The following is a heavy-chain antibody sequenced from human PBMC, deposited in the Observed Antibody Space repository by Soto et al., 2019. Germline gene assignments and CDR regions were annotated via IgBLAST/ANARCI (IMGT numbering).Heavy chain of an antibody. Sequence: SETLSLTCAVSSGSISTNNWWHWVRQPPGKGLEWIGEIFHSGSTNYSPSLKSRVTMSVDIFKNQFSLTLSSVTAADTAVYYCARERGTGTYQGFYYWGQGTLVTVSS. CDR3: ARERGTGTYQGFYY. CDR1: SGSISTNNW. D-gene: IGHD1-26*01. CDR2: IFHSGST. V-gene: IGHV4-4*02. J-gene: IGHJ4*02.